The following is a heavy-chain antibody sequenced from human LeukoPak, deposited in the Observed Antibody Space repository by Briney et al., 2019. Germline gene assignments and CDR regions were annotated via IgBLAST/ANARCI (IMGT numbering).Heavy chain of an antibody. V-gene: IGHV5-51*01. CDR1: GYSFTSYW. Sequence: GESLKISCQGSGYSFTSYWIAWVRRMPGKGLEWMGIINPGDSDTRYSPSFQGQVTISADKSIRTAYLQWSSLKLSDTAMYYCARPRSGSWYTAYDIWGQGTMVTVS. J-gene: IGHJ3*02. CDR2: INPGDSDT. CDR3: ARPRSGSWYTAYDI. D-gene: IGHD6-13*01.